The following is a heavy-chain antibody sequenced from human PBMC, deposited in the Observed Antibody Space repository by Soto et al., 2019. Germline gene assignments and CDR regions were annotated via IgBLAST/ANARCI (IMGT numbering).Heavy chain of an antibody. Sequence: QVQLVESGGGVVQPGRSLRLSCAASGFTFSSYCMNWVRQAPGKGLEWVAVIWYDGSNKFYADSVKGRFTISRDNSKNTLYLQMNSRRAEDTAVYFCARSLSPFFDFWGQGTLVTVSS. V-gene: IGHV3-33*01. CDR2: IWYDGSNK. CDR1: GFTFSSYC. CDR3: ARSLSPFFDF. J-gene: IGHJ4*02. D-gene: IGHD3-16*01.